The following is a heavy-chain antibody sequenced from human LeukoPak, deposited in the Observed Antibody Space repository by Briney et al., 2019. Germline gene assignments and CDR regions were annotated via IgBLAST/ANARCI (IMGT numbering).Heavy chain of an antibody. D-gene: IGHD3-22*01. V-gene: IGHV3-33*01. CDR1: GFTFSSYG. CDR3: AREPYYYDSSGYYSFRYYFDY. CDR2: IWYDGSNK. Sequence: GGSLRLSCAASGFTFSSYGMPWVRQAPGKGLEWVAVIWYDGSNKYYADSVKGRFTISRDNSKNTLYLQMNSLRAEDTAVYYCAREPYYYDSSGYYSFRYYFDYWGQGTLVTVSS. J-gene: IGHJ4*02.